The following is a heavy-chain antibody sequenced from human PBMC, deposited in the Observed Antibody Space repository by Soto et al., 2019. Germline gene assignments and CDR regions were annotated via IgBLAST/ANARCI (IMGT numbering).Heavy chain of an antibody. V-gene: IGHV4-4*02. CDR2: IYHSGST. D-gene: IGHD2-8*01. CDR1: GGSISSSNW. CDR3: ARVEWANLYGMDV. J-gene: IGHJ6*02. Sequence: QVQLQESGPGLVKPSGTLSLTCAVSGGSISSSNWWSWVRQPPGKGLEWIGEIYHSGSTNYNPSLKSRVIISVDKSKNQFSLNLSSVTAADTAVYYCARVEWANLYGMDVWGQGTTVTVSS.